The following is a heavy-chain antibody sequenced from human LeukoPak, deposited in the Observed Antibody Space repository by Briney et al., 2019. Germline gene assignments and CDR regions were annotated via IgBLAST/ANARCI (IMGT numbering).Heavy chain of an antibody. Sequence: PGGSLRLSCSASGLTFSSYAMHWVRQAPGKGLEYVSAISSNGGSTYYADSVKGRFTISRDNSKNTLYLQMSSLRAEDTAVYYCVKARRYCSSTSCPYYFDYWGLGTLVTVSS. D-gene: IGHD2-2*01. J-gene: IGHJ4*02. V-gene: IGHV3-64D*06. CDR2: ISSNGGST. CDR1: GLTFSSYA. CDR3: VKARRYCSSTSCPYYFDY.